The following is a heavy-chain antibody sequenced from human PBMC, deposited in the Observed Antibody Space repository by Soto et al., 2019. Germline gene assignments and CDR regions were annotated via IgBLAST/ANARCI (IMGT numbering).Heavy chain of an antibody. V-gene: IGHV1-69*08. CDR2: IIPILGIA. CDR3: AKDYGGKDGDY. J-gene: IGHJ4*02. Sequence: QVQLVQSGAEVKKPGSSVKVSCKASGGTFSSYTISWVRQAPGQGLEWMGRIIPILGIANYAQKFQGRVTITADKSTSTAYMELSSLRSEDTAVYYGAKDYGGKDGDYWGQGTLVTVSS. CDR1: GGTFSSYT. D-gene: IGHD4-17*01.